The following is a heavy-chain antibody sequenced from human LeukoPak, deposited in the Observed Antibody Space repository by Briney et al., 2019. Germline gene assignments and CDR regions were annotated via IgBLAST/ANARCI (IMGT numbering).Heavy chain of an antibody. CDR3: ARGPAANSGNYYAGDY. CDR1: GYTFTGYY. D-gene: IGHD1-26*01. J-gene: IGHJ4*02. CDR2: INPNSGGT. Sequence: ASVKVSCKASGYTFTGYYMHWVRQAPGQGLEWMGWINPNSGGTNYAQKFQGRVTMTRDTSISTAYMELSRLKSEDSAAYYCARGPAANSGNYYAGDYWGQGTLVTVSS. V-gene: IGHV1-2*02.